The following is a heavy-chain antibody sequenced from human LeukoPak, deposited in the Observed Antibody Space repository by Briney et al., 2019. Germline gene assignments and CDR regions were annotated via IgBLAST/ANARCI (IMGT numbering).Heavy chain of an antibody. CDR3: ATSLYYDSSGYNFDY. CDR2: IIPIFGTA. V-gene: IGHV1-69*13. CDR1: GGTFSSYA. Sequence: ASVKVSCKASGGTFSSYAISWVRQAPGQGLEWMGGIIPIFGTANYAQKFQGRVTITADESTSTAYMELSSLRSEDTVVYYWATSLYYDSSGYNFDYWGQGTLVTVSS. J-gene: IGHJ4*02. D-gene: IGHD3-22*01.